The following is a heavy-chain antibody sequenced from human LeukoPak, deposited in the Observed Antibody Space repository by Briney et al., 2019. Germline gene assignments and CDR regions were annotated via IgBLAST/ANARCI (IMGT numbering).Heavy chain of an antibody. J-gene: IGHJ4*02. CDR2: INHSGST. CDR1: GGSFSGYY. V-gene: IGHV4-34*01. CDR3: ARLSPVELYFDY. D-gene: IGHD1-7*01. Sequence: SSETLSLTCAVYGGSFSGYYWSWIRQPPGKGLEWIGEINHSGSTNYNPSLKSRVTISVDTSKNQFSLKLSSVTAADTAVYYCARLSPVELYFDYWGQGTLVTVSS.